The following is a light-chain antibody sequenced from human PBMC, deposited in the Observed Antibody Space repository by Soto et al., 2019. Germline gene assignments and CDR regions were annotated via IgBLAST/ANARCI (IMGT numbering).Light chain of an antibody. J-gene: IGLJ3*02. CDR1: SSNVGGNY. V-gene: IGLV1-47*01. CDR3: ATWDDSLRGWL. Sequence: QSVLTQPPSASGTPGQRVIISCSGSSSNVGGNYIYWFQQSPGTAPKLLIYRSNQRPSGVPDRFSGSKSGTSASLAISGLRSEDEADYYCATWDDSLRGWLFGGGTKLTVL. CDR2: RSN.